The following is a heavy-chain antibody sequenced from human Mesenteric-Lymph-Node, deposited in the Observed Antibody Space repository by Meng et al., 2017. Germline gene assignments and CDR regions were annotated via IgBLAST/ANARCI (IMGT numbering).Heavy chain of an antibody. J-gene: IGHJ5*02. Sequence: GESLKISCAASGFTFSTYEMNWVRQAPGKGLEWVSYMSSSGSTIYYADSVKGRFTISRDNAKNSLFLQMNSLRVEDTAVYYCARVHYRSGSYYWFDPWGQGTLVTVSS. CDR3: ARVHYRSGSYYWFDP. D-gene: IGHD3-10*01. CDR1: GFTFSTYE. V-gene: IGHV3-48*03. CDR2: MSSSGSTI.